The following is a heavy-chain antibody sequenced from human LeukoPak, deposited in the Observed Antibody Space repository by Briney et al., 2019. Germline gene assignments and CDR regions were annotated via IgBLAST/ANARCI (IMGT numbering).Heavy chain of an antibody. CDR3: TTEGPRGYFDY. Sequence: GGSLRLSCAASGFTFSSYSMNWVRQAPGKGLEWVGRIKSKTDGGTTDYAAPVKGRFTISRDDSKNTLYLQMNSLKTEDTAVYYCTTEGPRGYFDYWGQGTLVTVSS. CDR2: IKSKTDGGTT. J-gene: IGHJ4*02. V-gene: IGHV3-15*01. CDR1: GFTFSSYS.